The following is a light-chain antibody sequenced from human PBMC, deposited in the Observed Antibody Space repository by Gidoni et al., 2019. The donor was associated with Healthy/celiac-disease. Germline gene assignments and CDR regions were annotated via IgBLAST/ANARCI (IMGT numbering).Light chain of an antibody. CDR2: DVS. CDR1: SSDVGGYNY. CDR3: SSYTSGAFV. V-gene: IGLV2-14*01. Sequence: QSALTPPASVSGSPGQSITISCTGTSSDVGGYNYVSWYQQHPGKAPKLMIYDVSNRPSGVSNRFSGSKSGNTASLTISGLQAEDEADYYCSSYTSGAFVFGTGTKVTVL. J-gene: IGLJ1*01.